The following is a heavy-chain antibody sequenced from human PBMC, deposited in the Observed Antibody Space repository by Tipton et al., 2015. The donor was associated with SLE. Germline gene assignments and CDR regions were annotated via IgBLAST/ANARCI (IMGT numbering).Heavy chain of an antibody. CDR1: GFTFSSYG. CDR3: AKSPNWEYYFDY. CDR2: ISYDGSNK. Sequence: SLRLSCAASGFTFSSYGMHWVRQAPGKGLEWVAVISYDGSNKYYADSVKGRFTISRDNSKNTLYLQMNSLRAEDTAVYYCAKSPNWEYYFDYWGQGTLVTVSS. V-gene: IGHV3-30*18. J-gene: IGHJ4*02. D-gene: IGHD7-27*01.